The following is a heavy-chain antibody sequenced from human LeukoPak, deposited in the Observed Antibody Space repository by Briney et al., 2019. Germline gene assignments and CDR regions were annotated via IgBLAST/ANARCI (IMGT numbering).Heavy chain of an antibody. CDR2: IYTSGST. CDR1: GGSISSGSYY. CDR3: ARASSSWYRAGDYFDY. V-gene: IGHV4-61*02. J-gene: IGHJ4*02. Sequence: SETLSLTCTVSGGSISSGSYYWSWIRQPAGKGLEWIGRIYTSGSTNYNPSLESRVTISVDTSKNQFSLKLSSVTAADTAVYYCARASSSWYRAGDYFDYWGQGTLVTVSS. D-gene: IGHD6-13*01.